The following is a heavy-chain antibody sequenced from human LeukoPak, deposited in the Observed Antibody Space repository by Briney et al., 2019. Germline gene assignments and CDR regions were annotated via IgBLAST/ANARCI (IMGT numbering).Heavy chain of an antibody. V-gene: IGHV4-39*01. CDR2: INYSGST. J-gene: IGHJ4*02. Sequence: SETLSLTCTVSGGSISSSSHFWSWLRQPPGKELEWIASINYSGSTYYNPSLKSRVTISVDTSKNQFSLKLSSVTAADTAVFYCVRYVVSGSGIYYFDYWGQGTLVTVSS. CDR3: VRYVVSGSGIYYFDY. CDR1: GGSISSSSHF. D-gene: IGHD3-10*01.